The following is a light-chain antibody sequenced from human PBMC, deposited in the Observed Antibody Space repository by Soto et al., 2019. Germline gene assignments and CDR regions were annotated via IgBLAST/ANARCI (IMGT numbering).Light chain of an antibody. V-gene: IGKV1-33*01. CDR1: QDISHY. J-gene: IGKJ5*01. Sequence: ASVGDTVTITCQASQDISHYLNWYQQKPGKALKLLIYDASNLHPGVPSRFRGSGSGTEFSFNISSLQPDDFATYYCQHYDNYLFGQGTRLEIK. CDR2: DAS. CDR3: QHYDNYL.